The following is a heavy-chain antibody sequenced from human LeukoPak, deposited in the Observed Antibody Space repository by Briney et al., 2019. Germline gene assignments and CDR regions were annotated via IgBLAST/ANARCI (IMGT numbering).Heavy chain of an antibody. CDR1: GFTVSSNY. CDR2: ISSGSGTT. J-gene: IGHJ4*02. CDR3: AKDRGNDYGVFDY. Sequence: GGSLRLSCAASGFTVSSNYMSWVRQTPGKGLEWISYISSGSGTTYYGDSVQGRFITSRDNAKNSLHLQMNSLRAEDTGVYYCAKDRGNDYGVFDYWGQGILVTVSS. V-gene: IGHV3-48*01. D-gene: IGHD4-17*01.